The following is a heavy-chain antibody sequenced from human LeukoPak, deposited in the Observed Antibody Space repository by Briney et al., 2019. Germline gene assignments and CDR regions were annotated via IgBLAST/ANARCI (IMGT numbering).Heavy chain of an antibody. Sequence: SVKVSCKASGGTFSSYAISWVRQAPGQGLEWMGRIIPTLGIANYAQKFQGRVTITADKSTSTAYMELSSLRSEDTAVYYCARSRGRKVTPFDYWGQGILVTVSS. J-gene: IGHJ4*02. CDR1: GGTFSSYA. CDR2: IIPTLGIA. CDR3: ARSRGRKVTPFDY. V-gene: IGHV1-69*04. D-gene: IGHD3-10*01.